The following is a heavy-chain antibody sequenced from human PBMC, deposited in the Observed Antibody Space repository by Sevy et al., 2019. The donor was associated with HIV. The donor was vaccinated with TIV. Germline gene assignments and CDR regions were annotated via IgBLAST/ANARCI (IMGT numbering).Heavy chain of an antibody. J-gene: IGHJ6*03. CDR3: ARDGSGSYFSYYYYMDV. D-gene: IGHD3-10*01. Sequence: SQTLSLTCAVSGYSISSGYYWGWIRQPPGKGLEWIGSIYHSGSTYYNPSLKSRVTISVDTSKNQFSLKLSSVTAADTAVDYCARDGSGSYFSYYYYMDVWGKGTTVTVSS. V-gene: IGHV4-38-2*02. CDR2: IYHSGST. CDR1: GYSISSGYY.